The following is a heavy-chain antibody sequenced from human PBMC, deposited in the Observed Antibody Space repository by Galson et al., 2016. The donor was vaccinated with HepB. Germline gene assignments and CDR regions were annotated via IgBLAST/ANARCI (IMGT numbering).Heavy chain of an antibody. CDR1: GFTFSDFG. CDR2: IAYDGNEI. V-gene: IGHV3-30*18. Sequence: SLRLSCAASGFTFSDFGMHWVRQAPGKGLEWVAVIAYDGNEIHYADSVRGRFTISRDNSKNTLSLQMNSPSAEDTALYYCAKEEHTTGWTYGDFWGQGTPVTVSS. D-gene: IGHD1-7*01. CDR3: AKEEHTTGWTYGDF. J-gene: IGHJ4*02.